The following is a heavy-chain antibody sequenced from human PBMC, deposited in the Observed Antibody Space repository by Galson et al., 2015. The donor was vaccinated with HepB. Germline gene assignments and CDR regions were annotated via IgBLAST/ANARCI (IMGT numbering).Heavy chain of an antibody. CDR2: ISGSGGST. J-gene: IGHJ6*02. D-gene: IGHD1-1*01. Sequence: SLRLSCAASGFTFSSYAMSWVRQAPGKGLEWVSAISGSGGSTYYADSVKGRFTISRDNSKNTLYLQMNSLRAEDTAVYYCADIKLERSFRFVWGQGTTVTVSS. CDR1: GFTFSSYA. CDR3: ADIKLERSFRFV. V-gene: IGHV3-23*01.